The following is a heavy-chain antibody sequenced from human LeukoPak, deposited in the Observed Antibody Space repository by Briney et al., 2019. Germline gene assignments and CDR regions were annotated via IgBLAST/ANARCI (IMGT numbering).Heavy chain of an antibody. CDR2: INVSGGST. J-gene: IGHJ3*02. D-gene: IGHD3-22*01. V-gene: IGHV3-23*01. CDR1: GFNFNKHC. CDR3: AKDRIEWTLRVAFDI. Sequence: PGGSLRLSCAASGFNFNKHCMSWVRQTPGKGLEWLPVINVSGGSTYYADSVKGRFTISRDNSKNTLYLQINSLRAEDTAVYYCAKDRIEWTLRVAFDIWGPGTMVTVSS.